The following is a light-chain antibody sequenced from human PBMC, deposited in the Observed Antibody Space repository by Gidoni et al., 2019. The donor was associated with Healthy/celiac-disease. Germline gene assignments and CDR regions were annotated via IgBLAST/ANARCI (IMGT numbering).Light chain of an antibody. CDR3: QQRAS. CDR2: DAS. V-gene: IGKV3-11*01. J-gene: IGKJ5*01. Sequence: EIVMTQSPATLSLSPGERATLSCRASQSVSTFVAWYQQKPGQAPRLLIYDASNRATGIPARFSGSGSGTDFTLTISGLQPEDFAVYYCQQRASFGQGTRLDIK. CDR1: QSVSTF.